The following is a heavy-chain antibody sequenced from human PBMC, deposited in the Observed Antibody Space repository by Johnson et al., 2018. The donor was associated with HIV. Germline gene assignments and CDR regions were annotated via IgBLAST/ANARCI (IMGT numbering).Heavy chain of an antibody. CDR1: GFTFSSYG. Sequence: QVQLVESGGGVVQPGGSLRLSCAASGFTFSSYGMHWVRQAPGKVLEWVAFVRYDGSNKYYADSVKGRFTISRDNSRDTLYLQMNSLRAEDTAVYYCAKDGGYSSSYAFDLWGQGTIVTVSS. V-gene: IGHV3-30*02. J-gene: IGHJ3*01. CDR2: VRYDGSNK. CDR3: AKDGGYSSSYAFDL. D-gene: IGHD6-13*01.